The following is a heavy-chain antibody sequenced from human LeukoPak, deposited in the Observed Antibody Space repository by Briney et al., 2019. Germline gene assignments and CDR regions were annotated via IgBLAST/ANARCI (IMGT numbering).Heavy chain of an antibody. V-gene: IGHV5-51*01. Sequence: GESLKISCKASGYRFTYYWSAWVGQMPGKGREWMGIIYPNDSHTSYSPSFQGQVTISADKSISTAYLLWSSLKASDTAMYYCARLPNSGADLTWFDPWGQGTLVTVSS. CDR1: GYRFTYYW. J-gene: IGHJ5*02. CDR2: IYPNDSHT. D-gene: IGHD3-10*01. CDR3: ARLPNSGADLTWFDP.